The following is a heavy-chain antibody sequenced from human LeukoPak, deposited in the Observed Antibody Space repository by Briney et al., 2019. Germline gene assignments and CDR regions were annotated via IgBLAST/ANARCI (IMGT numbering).Heavy chain of an antibody. CDR3: ALSISSGQYIDY. D-gene: IGHD3-22*01. Sequence: SGPTLVKLTQTLTLTCTFSGFSLSSSGVDVGWIRKPPGKAMEWLALIYWDDDKRYSPSLKSRLTITKDTSKNQVVLTMTNMDPVDTATYYCALSISSGQYIDYWRQGILVTVSS. CDR2: IYWDDDK. V-gene: IGHV2-5*02. J-gene: IGHJ4*02. CDR1: GFSLSSSGVD.